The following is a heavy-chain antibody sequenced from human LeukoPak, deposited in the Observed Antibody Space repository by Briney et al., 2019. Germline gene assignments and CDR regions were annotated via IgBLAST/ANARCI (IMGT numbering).Heavy chain of an antibody. CDR1: GGSISSGGYY. CDR3: AREVLLHSDY. J-gene: IGHJ4*02. Sequence: SETLSLTYTVSGGSISSGGYYWSWIRQHPGKGLEWIGYIYYSGSTYYNPSLKSRVTISVDTSKNQFSLKLSSVTAADTAVYYCAREVLLHSDYWGQGTLVTVSS. V-gene: IGHV4-31*03. D-gene: IGHD2-8*02. CDR2: IYYSGST.